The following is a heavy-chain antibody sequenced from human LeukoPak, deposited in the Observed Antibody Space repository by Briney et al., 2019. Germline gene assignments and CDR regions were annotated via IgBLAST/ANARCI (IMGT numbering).Heavy chain of an antibody. V-gene: IGHV3-23*01. CDR2: ISGSGGST. D-gene: IGHD6-13*01. J-gene: IGHJ4*02. Sequence: PGASLRLSCAASGFTFSSYAMSWVRQAPGKGLEWVSAISGSGGSTYYADSVEGRFTIYSDNSENTLYLQMNSLRAEDTAVYYCAKKPVGRAAGYYFDYWGQGTLVTVSS. CDR3: AKKPVGRAAGYYFDY. CDR1: GFTFSSYA.